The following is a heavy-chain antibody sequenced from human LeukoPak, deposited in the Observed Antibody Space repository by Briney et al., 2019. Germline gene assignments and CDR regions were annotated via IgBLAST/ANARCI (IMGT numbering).Heavy chain of an antibody. J-gene: IGHJ4*02. CDR1: GYTFTAYY. CDR3: ARRRCSGGRCSLDFFY. D-gene: IGHD2-15*01. Sequence: ASVKVSCKASGYTFTAYYIYWVPQAPGHGLEWMGRINPYTGGANSAQRFQGRVTITRDTSITTAYMELSSLRSDDPAGSYCARRRCSGGRCSLDFFYWGEGTLVTVSS. CDR2: INPYTGGA. V-gene: IGHV1-2*06.